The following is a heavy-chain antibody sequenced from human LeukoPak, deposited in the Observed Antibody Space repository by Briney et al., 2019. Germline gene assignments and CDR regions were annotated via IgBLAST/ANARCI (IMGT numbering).Heavy chain of an antibody. CDR1: GFTFSSYS. J-gene: IGHJ3*02. CDR3: ARSETGTTLGAFDI. Sequence: GGSLRLSCAASGFTFSSYSMKWVRQAPGKGLEWVSSISSSSSYIYYADSVKGRFTISRDNAKNSLYLQMNSLRAEDTAVYYCARSETGTTLGAFDIWGQGTMVTVSS. V-gene: IGHV3-21*01. CDR2: ISSSSSYI. D-gene: IGHD1-7*01.